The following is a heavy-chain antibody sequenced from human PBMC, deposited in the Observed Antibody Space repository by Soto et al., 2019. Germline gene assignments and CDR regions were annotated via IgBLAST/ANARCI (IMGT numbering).Heavy chain of an antibody. D-gene: IGHD3-3*01. CDR3: ARDRLAYYDFWSGYYTSPHGMDV. CDR1: GFTFSSYE. Sequence: LRLSCAASGFTFSSYEMNWVRQAPGKGLEWVSYISSSGSTIYYADSVKGRFTISRDSAKNSLYLQMNSLRAEDTAVYYCARDRLAYYDFWSGYYTSPHGMDVWGQGTTVTVSS. J-gene: IGHJ6*02. CDR2: ISSSGSTI. V-gene: IGHV3-48*03.